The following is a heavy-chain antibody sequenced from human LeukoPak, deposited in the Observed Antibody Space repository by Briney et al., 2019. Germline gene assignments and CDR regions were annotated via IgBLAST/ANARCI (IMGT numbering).Heavy chain of an antibody. Sequence: ASVKVSCKASGYTFTSYSISWVRQAPGQGLEWMGWISAYNGNTNYVQKLQGRVTMTTDTSTSTAYMELRSLRSDDTAVYYCARALYVGNGGHVFDYWGQGTLVTVSS. CDR2: ISAYNGNT. J-gene: IGHJ4*02. CDR3: ARALYVGNGGHVFDY. D-gene: IGHD2-8*01. V-gene: IGHV1-18*01. CDR1: GYTFTSYS.